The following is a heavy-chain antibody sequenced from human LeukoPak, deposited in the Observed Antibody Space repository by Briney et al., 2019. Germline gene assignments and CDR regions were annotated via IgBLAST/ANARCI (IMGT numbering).Heavy chain of an antibody. CDR1: GYTFTSYD. J-gene: IGHJ3*02. V-gene: IGHV1-8*03. CDR3: ATPGPIVGATVDAFDI. Sequence: GASVKVSCKASGYTFTSYDINWVRQATGQGLEWMGWMNPNSGNTGYAQKFQGRVTITRNTSISTAYMELSSLRSEDTAVYYCATPGPIVGATVDAFDIWGQGTMVTVSS. D-gene: IGHD1-26*01. CDR2: MNPNSGNT.